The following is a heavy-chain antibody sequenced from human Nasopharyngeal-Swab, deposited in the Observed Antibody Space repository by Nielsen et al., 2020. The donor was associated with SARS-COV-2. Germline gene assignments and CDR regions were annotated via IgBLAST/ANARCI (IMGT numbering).Heavy chain of an antibody. CDR3: ARAGSVSSAEYFQH. D-gene: IGHD1-26*01. J-gene: IGHJ1*01. CDR2: ISNSSCYI. CDR1: GFTFSDYN. Sequence: GGSLRLSCAASGFTFSDYNMNWVRQAQGKGLKWVSSISNSSCYIYQADSVKGRFTIARDNAKNSLYLQMNSLRAEDTAVYYCARAGSVSSAEYFQHWGKGTLVTVSS. V-gene: IGHV3-21*01.